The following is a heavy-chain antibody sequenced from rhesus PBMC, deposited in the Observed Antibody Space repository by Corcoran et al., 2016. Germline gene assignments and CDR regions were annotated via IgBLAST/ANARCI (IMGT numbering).Heavy chain of an antibody. J-gene: IGHJ1*01. V-gene: IGHV4-173*01. CDR2: ISGSGGGA. CDR1: GGPISSNY. CDR3: ASEGEYGFEL. D-gene: IGHD2-15*01. Sequence: QLQLQESGPGLVKPSETLSLTCAVSGGPISSNYWSWIRQPPGKGLGWIGRISGSGGGAYYNPSLRSRVTISTATSKNQFSLKLSSVTAADTAVYYCASEGEYGFELWGQGALVTVSS.